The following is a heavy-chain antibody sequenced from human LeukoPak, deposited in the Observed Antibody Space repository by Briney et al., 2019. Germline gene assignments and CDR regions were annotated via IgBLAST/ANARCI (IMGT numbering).Heavy chain of an antibody. CDR1: GFTFSSYG. CDR3: AKVGGYDYEGILDWFDP. J-gene: IGHJ5*02. CDR2: ISYDGSNK. D-gene: IGHD5-12*01. Sequence: PGGSLRLSCAASGFTFSSYGMHWVRQAPGKGLEWVAVISYDGSNKYYADSVKGRFTISRDNSKNTLYLQMNSLRAEDTAVYYCAKVGGYDYEGILDWFDPWGQGTLVTVSS. V-gene: IGHV3-30*18.